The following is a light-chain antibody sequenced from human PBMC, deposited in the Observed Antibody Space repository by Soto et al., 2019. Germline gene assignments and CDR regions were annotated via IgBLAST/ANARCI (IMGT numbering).Light chain of an antibody. V-gene: IGLV2-14*01. CDR2: DVS. J-gene: IGLJ1*01. Sequence: QSALTQPASVSGSPGQSITISCTGTSSDVGGYNYVSWYHQHPGKAPKLMIYDVSNRPSGVSNRFSVSKSGNTASLTISGLQAEDEADYYCSSYTSSSTLLYVFGPGTKLTVL. CDR3: SSYTSSSTLLYV. CDR1: SSDVGGYNY.